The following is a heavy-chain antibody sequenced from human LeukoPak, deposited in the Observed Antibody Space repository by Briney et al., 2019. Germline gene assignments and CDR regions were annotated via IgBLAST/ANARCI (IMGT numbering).Heavy chain of an antibody. V-gene: IGHV1-8*01. Sequence: ASVKVSCKASGYTFTSYDINWVRQATGQGLEWMGWMNPNSGNTGYAQKFQGRVTITRNTSISTAYMELSSLRSEDTAVYYCARGTYYGDYALYYYYYMDVWGKGTTVTVSS. D-gene: IGHD4-17*01. CDR2: MNPNSGNT. J-gene: IGHJ6*03. CDR1: GYTFTSYD. CDR3: ARGTYYGDYALYYYYYMDV.